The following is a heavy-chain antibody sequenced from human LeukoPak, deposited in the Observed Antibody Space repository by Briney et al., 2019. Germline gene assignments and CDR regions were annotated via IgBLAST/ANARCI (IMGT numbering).Heavy chain of an antibody. D-gene: IGHD3-22*01. V-gene: IGHV4-39*01. CDR2: IHYSGST. CDR1: GGSISSSSYY. CDR3: ARHGTITMIVVVITEFDY. J-gene: IGHJ4*02. Sequence: SETLSLTCTVSGGSISSSSYYWGWIRQPPGKGLEWIGSIHYSGSTYYNPSLKSRVTISVDTSKNQFSLKLSSVTAADTAVYYCARHGTITMIVVVITEFDYWGQGTLVTVSS.